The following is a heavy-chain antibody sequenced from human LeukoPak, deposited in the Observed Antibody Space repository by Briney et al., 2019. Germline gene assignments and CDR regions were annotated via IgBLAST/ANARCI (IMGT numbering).Heavy chain of an antibody. J-gene: IGHJ4*02. CDR3: AKNALAAGVAHYYDSSGSFDY. CDR2: VWYDGSKK. Sequence: GRSLRLSCAASGFTFSSYGMHWVRQAPGKGLEWVAVVWYDGSKKYSADSVKGRFTISRDNSKNTLYLQMKSLRAEDTAVYYCAKNALAAGVAHYYDSSGSFDYWGQGTLVTVSS. D-gene: IGHD3-22*01. V-gene: IGHV3-33*06. CDR1: GFTFSSYG.